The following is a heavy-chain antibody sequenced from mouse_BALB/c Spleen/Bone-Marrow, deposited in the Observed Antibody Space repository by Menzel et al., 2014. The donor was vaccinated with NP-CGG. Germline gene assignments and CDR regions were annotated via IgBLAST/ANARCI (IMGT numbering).Heavy chain of an antibody. Sequence: EVKLVESGAELVKPGASVKLSCTASGFNIKDTYTHWVKQRPEQGLEWIGRIDPANGNTKYDPKFQGKATITADTSSNTAYLQLSSLTSEDTAVYYCARNGNYGAWFAYWGQGTQVTVSA. CDR2: IDPANGNT. J-gene: IGHJ3*01. V-gene: IGHV14-3*02. D-gene: IGHD2-1*01. CDR1: GFNIKDTY. CDR3: ARNGNYGAWFAY.